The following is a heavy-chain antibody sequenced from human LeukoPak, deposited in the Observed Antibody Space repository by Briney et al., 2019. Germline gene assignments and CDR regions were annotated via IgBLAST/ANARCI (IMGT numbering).Heavy chain of an antibody. Sequence: GGSLRLSCAASGFTFSNYWMHWIRHVPGKGLVWVSHIKYDGSATNYADSVKGRFTISRDNAKNTLYLQMNSLRAEDTAVYYCVSGSLQSGYNFDYWGQGALVTVSS. CDR2: IKYDGSAT. J-gene: IGHJ4*02. D-gene: IGHD3-3*01. CDR1: GFTFSNYW. CDR3: VSGSLQSGYNFDY. V-gene: IGHV3-74*01.